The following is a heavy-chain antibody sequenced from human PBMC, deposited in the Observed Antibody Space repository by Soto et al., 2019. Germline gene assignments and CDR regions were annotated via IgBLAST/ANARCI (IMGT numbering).Heavy chain of an antibody. V-gene: IGHV4-4*02. CDR1: GGSISSSNW. J-gene: IGHJ6*02. CDR3: ASERRGSYLYYYYYGMDV. D-gene: IGHD1-26*01. CDR2: IYHSGST. Sequence: NPSDTLSLTCAVSGGSISSSNWWSWVRQPPGXGLEWIGEIYHSGSTNYNPSLKSRVTISVDKSKNQFSLKLSSVTAADTAVYYCASERRGSYLYYYYYGMDVWGQGTTVTVSS.